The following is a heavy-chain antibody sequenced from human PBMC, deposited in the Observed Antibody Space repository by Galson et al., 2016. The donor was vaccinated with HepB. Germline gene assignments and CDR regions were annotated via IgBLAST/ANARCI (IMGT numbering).Heavy chain of an antibody. J-gene: IGHJ4*02. D-gene: IGHD2-15*01. CDR3: ARERGGPGYCDGGSCYQTFDY. CDR2: IDKSGHYI. V-gene: IGHV3-11*06. Sequence: SLRLSCAASEFTFSDYKMSWIRQAPGKGLEWVSSIDKSGHYINYGDSVKGRFTISRDNAKNSLYLQMNSLRAEDKAVYYCARERGGPGYCDGGSCYQTFDYGGQGTLVTVSS. CDR1: EFTFSDYK.